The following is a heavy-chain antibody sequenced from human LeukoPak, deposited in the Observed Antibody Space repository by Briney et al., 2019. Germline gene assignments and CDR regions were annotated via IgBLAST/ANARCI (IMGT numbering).Heavy chain of an antibody. D-gene: IGHD6-19*01. J-gene: IGHJ4*02. Sequence: SETLSLTCAVYGGSFSGYYWSWIRQPAGKGLEWIGRIYTSGSTNYNPSLKSRATMSVDTSKNQFSLKLSSVTAADTAVYYCARESGWPFDYWGQGTLVTVSS. V-gene: IGHV4-4*07. CDR3: ARESGWPFDY. CDR2: IYTSGST. CDR1: GGSFSGYY.